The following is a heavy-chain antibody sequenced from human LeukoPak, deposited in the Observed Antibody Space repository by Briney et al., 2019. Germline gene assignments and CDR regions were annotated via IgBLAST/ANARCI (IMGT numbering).Heavy chain of an antibody. Sequence: SETLSLTCAVSGYFISSGYHWGWIRQPPGKGLEWIGSIYHSGSTYYNPSLKSRVTISVDTSKNQFSLKLSSVTAADTAVYYCARVCASSGDCLFDYWGQGTLVTVSS. CDR1: GYFISSGYH. CDR2: IYHSGST. CDR3: ARVCASSGDCLFDY. D-gene: IGHD2-21*01. J-gene: IGHJ4*02. V-gene: IGHV4-38-2*01.